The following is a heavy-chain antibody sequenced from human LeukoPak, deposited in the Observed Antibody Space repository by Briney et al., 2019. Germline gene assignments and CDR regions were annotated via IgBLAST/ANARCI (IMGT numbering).Heavy chain of an antibody. CDR3: ASTGYSSTWYLVDRNWFDP. Sequence: SETLSLTCTVSSGSISNHYWRWLPQPPGKGLEGIGCTYYSGNKKNTHYHPSHKSRVTMSVPTSKNQRSLRLSSVTAADTAIYYCASTGYSSTWYLVDRNWFDPWGQGTLVTVSS. D-gene: IGHD6-13*01. CDR2: TYYSGNKKNT. V-gene: IGHV4-59*11. CDR1: SGSISNHY. J-gene: IGHJ5*02.